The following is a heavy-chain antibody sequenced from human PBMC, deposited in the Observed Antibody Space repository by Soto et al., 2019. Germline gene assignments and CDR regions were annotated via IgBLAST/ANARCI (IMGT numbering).Heavy chain of an antibody. V-gene: IGHV4-34*01. J-gene: IGHJ6*02. CDR2: INHSGST. Sequence: SETLPLTCAVYGGSFSDYSWNWNWIRQPPGKGLEWIGEINHSGSTSHKPSLKSRVTLSLDTSKNQCYLILTSVTAADTAVYYCARAALYYALWSSPINGCMDVWGQETTVTVSS. D-gene: IGHD3-3*01. CDR1: GGSFSDYSWN. CDR3: ARAALYYALWSSPINGCMDV.